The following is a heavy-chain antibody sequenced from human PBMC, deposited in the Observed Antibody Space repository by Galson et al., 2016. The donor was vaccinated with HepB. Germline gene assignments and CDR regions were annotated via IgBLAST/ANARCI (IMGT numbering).Heavy chain of an antibody. V-gene: IGHV3-48*01. CDR1: GFTFSSYS. J-gene: IGHJ3*02. CDR2: ISSSSSTI. CDR3: ARVWGVVTAKTADAFDI. D-gene: IGHD2-21*02. Sequence: SLRLSCAASGFTFSSYSMNWVRQAPGKGLEWVSYISSSSSTIYYADSVKGRFTISRDNAKNSLYLQMNSLRAEDTAVYYCARVWGVVTAKTADAFDIWGQGTKVTVSS.